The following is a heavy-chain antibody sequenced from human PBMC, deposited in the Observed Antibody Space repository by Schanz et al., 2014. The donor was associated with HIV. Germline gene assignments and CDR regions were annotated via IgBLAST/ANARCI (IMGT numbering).Heavy chain of an antibody. D-gene: IGHD3-22*01. CDR1: GFNFNNYA. Sequence: EVQLLESGGGLEQPGGSLRLSCAASGFNFNNYAMTWVRQAPGKGLEWVSSISESGGRTYYADSVNGRFTISRDNSKNTQYLQMTTLRIDDTAVYYCAKPEYDSRGNSQSHFDYWGQGTLVTVSS. J-gene: IGHJ4*02. CDR2: ISESGGRT. V-gene: IGHV3-23*01. CDR3: AKPEYDSRGNSQSHFDY.